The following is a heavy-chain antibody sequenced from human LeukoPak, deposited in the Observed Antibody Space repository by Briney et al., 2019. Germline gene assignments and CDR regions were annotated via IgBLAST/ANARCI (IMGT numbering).Heavy chain of an antibody. Sequence: SETLSLTCTVSGGSIINYYWSWIRQPAGTGLEWVGRIYVTGSTIYNPSLQSRLSMSVDTSKNQFSLRLTSVTAADTAVYYCARLKYYDSTGYSPGYYMDVWGK. V-gene: IGHV4-4*07. CDR3: ARLKYYDSTGYSPGYYMDV. CDR1: GGSIINYY. CDR2: IYVTGST. J-gene: IGHJ6*03. D-gene: IGHD3-22*01.